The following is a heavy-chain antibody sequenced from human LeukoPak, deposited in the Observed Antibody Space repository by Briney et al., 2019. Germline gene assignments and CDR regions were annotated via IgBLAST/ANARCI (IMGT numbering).Heavy chain of an antibody. CDR2: IYYSGST. CDR1: GGSISSYY. V-gene: IGHV4-59*12. CDR3: ARDMGLLTGDLYFDY. J-gene: IGHJ4*02. Sequence: SETLSLTCTVSGGSISSYYWSWIRQPPGKGLEWIGYIYYSGSTNYNPSLKSRVTISVDTSKNQFSLKLSSVTAADTAVYYCARDMGLLTGDLYFDYWGQGTLVTVSS. D-gene: IGHD7-27*01.